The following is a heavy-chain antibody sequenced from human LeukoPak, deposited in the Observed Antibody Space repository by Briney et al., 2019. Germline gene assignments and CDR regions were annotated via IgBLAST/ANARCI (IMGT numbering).Heavy chain of an antibody. CDR2: ISWNSGSI. J-gene: IGHJ4*02. D-gene: IGHD3-22*01. CDR3: AKAPYYDSSGYYFDY. V-gene: IGHV3-9*01. Sequence: GGSLRLSCAASGFTFSSYGMSWVRQAPGKGLEWVSGISWNSGSIGYADSVKGRFTISRDNAKNSLYLQMNSLRAEDTALYYCAKAPYYDSSGYYFDYWGQGTLVTVSS. CDR1: GFTFSSYG.